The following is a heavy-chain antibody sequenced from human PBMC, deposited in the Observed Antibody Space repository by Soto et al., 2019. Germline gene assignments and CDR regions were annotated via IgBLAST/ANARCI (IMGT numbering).Heavy chain of an antibody. CDR2: ISYDGSNK. V-gene: IGHV3-30-3*01. Sequence: GGSLRLSCAASGFTFSSYAMHWVRQAPGKGLEWVAVISYDGSNKYYADSVKGRFTISRDNSKNTLYLQMNSLRAEDTAVYYCARDVARGVIIQIYYYYGMDVWGQGTTVTVSS. CDR1: GFTFSSYA. CDR3: ARDVARGVIIQIYYYYGMDV. J-gene: IGHJ6*02. D-gene: IGHD3-10*01.